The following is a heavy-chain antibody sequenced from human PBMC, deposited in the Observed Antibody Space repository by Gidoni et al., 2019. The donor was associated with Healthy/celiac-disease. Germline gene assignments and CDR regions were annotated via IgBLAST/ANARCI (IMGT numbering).Heavy chain of an antibody. CDR3: ARDTPGMGYYGMDV. J-gene: IGHJ6*02. CDR1: GFTFSSYG. Sequence: QVQLVESGGGVVQPGRSLRLSCVASGFTFSSYGMHWVRQAPGKGLEWVAVIWYDGSKKYYADSVKGRFTISRDNSKNTLYLQMNSLRAEDTAVYYCARDTPGMGYYGMDVWGQGTTVTVSS. D-gene: IGHD3-16*01. CDR2: IWYDGSKK. V-gene: IGHV3-33*01.